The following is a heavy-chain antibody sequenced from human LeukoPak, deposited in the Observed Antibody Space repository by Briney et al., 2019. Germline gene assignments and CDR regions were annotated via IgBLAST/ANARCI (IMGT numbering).Heavy chain of an antibody. CDR3: ARDPSGEMVTTLSRGPYYYYYYGMDV. CDR2: ISGSGDAT. J-gene: IGHJ6*02. V-gene: IGHV3-23*01. CDR1: GFTFTSYG. Sequence: GGSLRLSCVASGFTFTSYGMSWVRQAPGKRLEWVSGISGSGDATYYADSVKGRFTISRDNSKNTLYLQMNSLRAGETAVYYCARDPSGEMVTTLSRGPYYYYYYGMDVWGQGTTVTVSS. D-gene: IGHD4-17*01.